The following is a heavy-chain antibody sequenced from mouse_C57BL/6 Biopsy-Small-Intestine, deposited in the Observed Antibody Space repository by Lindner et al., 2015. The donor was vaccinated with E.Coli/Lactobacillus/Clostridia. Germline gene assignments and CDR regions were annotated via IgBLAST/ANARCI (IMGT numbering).Heavy chain of an antibody. D-gene: IGHD2-4*01. CDR2: IYPGNDNT. CDR3: ARGYDYDAYAMDY. V-gene: IGHV1-84*01. J-gene: IGHJ4*01. CDR1: GYTFTDYT. Sequence: QLQESGPELVKPGTSVKLSCKASGYTFTDYTIHWVKQSPGQGLEWIGWIYPGNDNTKYNDKFKGKATMTADKSSSTAYIQLSSLTSEDSAVYFCARGYDYDAYAMDYWGQGTSVTVSS.